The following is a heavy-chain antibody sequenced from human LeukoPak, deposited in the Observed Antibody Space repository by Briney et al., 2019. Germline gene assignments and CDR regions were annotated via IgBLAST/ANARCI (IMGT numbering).Heavy chain of an antibody. CDR1: GFTFSSYG. CDR2: IWYDGSNK. J-gene: IGHJ4*02. Sequence: GGSLRLSCAASGFTFSSYGMHWVRQAPGKGLEWVAVIWYDGSNKYYADSVKGRFTISRDNSENMLYLQMNSLRADDTAVYYCANWKSGHEYINLWGQGTLVTVSS. V-gene: IGHV3-33*03. CDR3: ANWKSGHEYINL. D-gene: IGHD1-1*01.